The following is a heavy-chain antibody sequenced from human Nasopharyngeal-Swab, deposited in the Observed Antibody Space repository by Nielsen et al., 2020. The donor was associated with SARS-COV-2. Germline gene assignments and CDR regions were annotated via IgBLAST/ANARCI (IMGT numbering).Heavy chain of an antibody. V-gene: IGHV3-21*01. D-gene: IGHD6-13*01. CDR2: TSSRSGDI. CDR3: ARDLEGIFDH. J-gene: IGHJ4*02. Sequence: VRQAPGKGLEWVSSTSSRSGDISYTDSVKDRFSISRDNAKNSLYLQMNSLRVEDTAVYYCARDLEGIFDHWGQGALVTRLL.